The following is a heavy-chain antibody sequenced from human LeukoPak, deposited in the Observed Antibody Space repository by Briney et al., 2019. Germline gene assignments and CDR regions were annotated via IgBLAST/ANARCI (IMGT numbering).Heavy chain of an antibody. CDR2: INYHGSEK. V-gene: IGHV3-7*03. CDR1: GFTFGDYW. J-gene: IGHJ4*02. Sequence: GGSLRLSCAASGFTFGDYWMNWARQAPGKGLEWVAIINYHGSEKYYVDSVKDRFTISRDNAVKSLYLQMNSLRAEDTAIYYCVRGEVTRDGDYWGQGTLVTVSS. CDR3: VRGEVTRDGDY. D-gene: IGHD4-11*01.